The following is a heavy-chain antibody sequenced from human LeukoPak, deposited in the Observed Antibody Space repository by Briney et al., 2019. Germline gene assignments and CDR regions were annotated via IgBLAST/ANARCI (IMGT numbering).Heavy chain of an antibody. CDR2: IYYSGST. Sequence: TASETLSLTCTVSGGSISSYYCSWIRQPPGKGLEWIGYIYYSGSTNYNPSLKSRVTISVDTSKNQFSLKLSSVTAADTAVYYCARGGTGDLGYWGQGTLVTVSS. CDR1: GGSISSYY. J-gene: IGHJ4*02. V-gene: IGHV4-59*01. D-gene: IGHD7-27*01. CDR3: ARGGTGDLGY.